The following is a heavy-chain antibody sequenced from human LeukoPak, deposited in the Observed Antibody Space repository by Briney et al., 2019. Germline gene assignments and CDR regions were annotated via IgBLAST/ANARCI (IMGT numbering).Heavy chain of an antibody. D-gene: IGHD6-6*01. Sequence: GGSLRLSCAASGFTVSGNYMSWVRQAPGKGLEWVSVIYSGGSTYYADSVKGRFTISRDNSKNTLYLQMNSLRAEDTAVYYCAKELGSIAARYYYYYYGMDVWGQGTTVTVSS. CDR2: IYSGGST. CDR1: GFTVSGNY. J-gene: IGHJ6*02. V-gene: IGHV3-53*01. CDR3: AKELGSIAARYYYYYYGMDV.